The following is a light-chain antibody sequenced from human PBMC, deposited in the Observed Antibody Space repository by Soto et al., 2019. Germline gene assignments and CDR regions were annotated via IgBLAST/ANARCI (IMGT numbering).Light chain of an antibody. Sequence: QSARTQPASVSGSPGHSITSSCTGTSSDVGGYNYVSWYQQHPGKAPKLMIYDVSNRPSGVSNRFSGSKSGNTASLTISGLQAEDEADYYCSSYTSSSTLVVFGGATKLTVL. CDR1: SSDVGGYNY. J-gene: IGLJ2*01. V-gene: IGLV2-14*01. CDR3: SSYTSSSTLVV. CDR2: DVS.